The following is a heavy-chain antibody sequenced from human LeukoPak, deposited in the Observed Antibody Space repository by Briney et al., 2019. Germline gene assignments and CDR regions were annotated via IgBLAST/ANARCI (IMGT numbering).Heavy chain of an antibody. CDR2: IRSKAYGGTT. Sequence: PGGSLRLSCTASGFTFGDYAMSWVRQAPGKGLEWVGFIRSKAYGGTTEYAASVKGRFTISRDDSKSIAYLQMNSLKTEDTAVYYCTSYGRISTVDYWGQGTLVTVSS. CDR1: GFTFGDYA. D-gene: IGHD2/OR15-2a*01. CDR3: TSYGRISTVDY. V-gene: IGHV3-49*04. J-gene: IGHJ4*02.